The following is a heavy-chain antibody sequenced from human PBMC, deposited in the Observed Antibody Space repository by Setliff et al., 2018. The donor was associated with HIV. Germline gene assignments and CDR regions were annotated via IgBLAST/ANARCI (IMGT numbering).Heavy chain of an antibody. V-gene: IGHV4-39*01. CDR1: GDSINSGRYY. Sequence: SETLSPTCTVSGDSINSGRYYWNWIRQPAGKGREWIGEINHSGSTKYNPALKSRVTISVDTSKNQFSLRLSSVTAADTAIYYCARQFRYPGIAEAGIDYWGQGTLVTVSS. D-gene: IGHD6-19*01. J-gene: IGHJ4*02. CDR3: ARQFRYPGIAEAGIDY. CDR2: INHSGST.